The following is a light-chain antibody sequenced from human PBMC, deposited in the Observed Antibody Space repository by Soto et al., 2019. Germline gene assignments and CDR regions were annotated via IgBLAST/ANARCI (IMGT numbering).Light chain of an antibody. Sequence: DIVMAQSQKYLTVSLGERATVNCTSSQTIFYSSNNRNYLAWYQQRPGQPPKLLIYWASTRESGVPDRFSGSGSGTDFTLTISSLQAEDVTLDYCQVYYFLPQTFGQVTKVDI. CDR3: QVYYFLPQT. J-gene: IGKJ1*01. CDR1: QTIFYSSNNRNY. CDR2: WAS. V-gene: IGKV4-1*01.